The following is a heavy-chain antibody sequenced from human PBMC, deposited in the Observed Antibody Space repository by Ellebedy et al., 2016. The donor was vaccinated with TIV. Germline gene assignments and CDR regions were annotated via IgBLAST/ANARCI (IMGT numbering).Heavy chain of an antibody. J-gene: IGHJ6*02. D-gene: IGHD2-21*01. Sequence: GESLKISXAASGFSFDNYAMSWVRQAPGKGLEWVSAISGSGRTTYFADSVKGRFTISRDNSKNTLSLQMSSLRAEDTAVYYCAKARGSSVIDYNYFGMDVWGHGTTVTVSS. CDR3: AKARGSSVIDYNYFGMDV. CDR1: GFSFDNYA. CDR2: ISGSGRTT. V-gene: IGHV3-23*01.